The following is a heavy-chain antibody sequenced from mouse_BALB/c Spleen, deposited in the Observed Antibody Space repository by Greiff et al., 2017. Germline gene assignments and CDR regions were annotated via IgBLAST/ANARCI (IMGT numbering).Heavy chain of an antibody. Sequence: EVQLVESGGGLVKPGGSLKLSCAASGFTFSSYTMSWVRQTPEKRLEWVATISSGGSYTYYPDSVKGRFTISRDNAKNTLYLQMSSLKSEDTAMYYCTRDYYGSSHYAMDYWGQGTSVTVSS. CDR2: ISSGGSYT. D-gene: IGHD1-1*01. CDR3: TRDYYGSSHYAMDY. CDR1: GFTFSSYT. J-gene: IGHJ4*01. V-gene: IGHV5-6-4*01.